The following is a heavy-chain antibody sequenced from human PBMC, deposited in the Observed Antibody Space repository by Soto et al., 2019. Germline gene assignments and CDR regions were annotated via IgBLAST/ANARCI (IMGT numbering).Heavy chain of an antibody. J-gene: IGHJ4*02. Sequence: PSETLSLTCAVSGSSISSSYYWGGIGQPPGEGLEWILNIYHGGITYYNPPLKSRVTISLDTSKNQFSLKLSYVTAADTAVYYCARGDIAAGDLDYWGQATLVTVSS. D-gene: IGHD6-13*01. V-gene: IGHV4-38-2*01. CDR3: ARGDIAAGDLDY. CDR2: IYHGGIT. CDR1: GSSISSSYY.